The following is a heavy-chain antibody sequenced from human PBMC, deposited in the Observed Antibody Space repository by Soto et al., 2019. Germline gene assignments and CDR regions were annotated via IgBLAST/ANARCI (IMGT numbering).Heavy chain of an antibody. CDR2: ISGSGGST. CDR3: AKVRSGLWFGEFWFDP. CDR1: GFTFSSYA. J-gene: IGHJ5*02. D-gene: IGHD3-10*01. V-gene: IGHV3-23*01. Sequence: EVQLLESGGGLVQPGGSLRLSCAASGFTFSSYAMSWVRQAPGKGLEWVSAISGSGGSTYYADSVKGRFTISRDNSKNTLYLQMNRLRAEDTAVYYCAKVRSGLWFGEFWFDPWGQGTLVTVSS.